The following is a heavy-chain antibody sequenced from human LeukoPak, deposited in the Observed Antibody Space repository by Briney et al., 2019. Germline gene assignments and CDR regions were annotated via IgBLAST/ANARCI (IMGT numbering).Heavy chain of an antibody. Sequence: GGSLRLSCVASGFTSSSYAMSWVRQAPGKGLEWVSAISGSGGSTYYADSVKGRFTISRDNSKNTLYLQMNSLRAEDTAVYYCATSWGPDTSAFRWGRDGMDVWGQGTTVIVS. J-gene: IGHJ6*02. CDR2: ISGSGGST. D-gene: IGHD3-16*01. CDR3: ATSWGPDTSAFRWGRDGMDV. V-gene: IGHV3-23*01. CDR1: GFTSSSYA.